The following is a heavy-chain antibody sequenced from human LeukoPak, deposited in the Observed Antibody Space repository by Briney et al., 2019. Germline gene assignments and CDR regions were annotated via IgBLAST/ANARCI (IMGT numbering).Heavy chain of an antibody. Sequence: GASVKVSCKASGYTFTGYYMHWVRQAPGQGVEWMGWINPNSGGTNYAQKFQGRVTMTRDTSISTAYMELSRLRSDDTAVYYCARDYSSIAASLGFDPWGQGTLVTVSS. J-gene: IGHJ5*02. CDR3: ARDYSSIAASLGFDP. CDR1: GYTFTGYY. CDR2: INPNSGGT. D-gene: IGHD6-6*01. V-gene: IGHV1-2*02.